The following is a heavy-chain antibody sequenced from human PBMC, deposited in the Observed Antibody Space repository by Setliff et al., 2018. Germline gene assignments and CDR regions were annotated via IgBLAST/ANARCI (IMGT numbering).Heavy chain of an antibody. V-gene: IGHV1-24*01. CDR1: GYRLIEVS. CDR2: FDPEDGET. Sequence: ASVKVSCKVSGYRLIEVSMHWVRQAPGKGLEWMGGFDPEDGETIYAQKFQGRVTMTEDTSTDTAYMELSSLRSEDTAVYYCATSVSWIQLVLYPQGHPEPFDYWGQGTTVTVSS. D-gene: IGHD5-18*01. J-gene: IGHJ4*03. CDR3: ATSVSWIQLVLYPQGHPEPFDY.